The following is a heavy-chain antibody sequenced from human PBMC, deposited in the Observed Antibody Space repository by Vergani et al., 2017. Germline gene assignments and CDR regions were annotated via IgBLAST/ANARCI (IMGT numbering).Heavy chain of an antibody. Sequence: EVQLVESGGGLVQPGGSLRLSCAASGFTVSSNYMSWVRQAPGKGLEWVSVIYSGGSTYYADSVKGRFTISRHNSKNTLYLQMNSLRAEDTAVYYCAKDRLNRGPMVPDRTTGIDYWGQGTLVTVSS. CDR2: IYSGGST. CDR1: GFTVSSNY. CDR3: AKDRLNRGPMVPDRTTGIDY. D-gene: IGHD3-10*01. V-gene: IGHV3-53*04. J-gene: IGHJ4*02.